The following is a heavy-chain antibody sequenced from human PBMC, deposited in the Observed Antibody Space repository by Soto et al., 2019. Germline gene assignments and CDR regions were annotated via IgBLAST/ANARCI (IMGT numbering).Heavy chain of an antibody. CDR2: IIPILGIA. CDR3: ARTSAMGFGELLSWFDP. Sequence: GASMKVSCKASGGTFSSYTISWVRPAPGQRLEWMGRIIPILGIANYAQKFQGRVTITADKSTSTAYMELSSLRSEDTAVYYCARTSAMGFGELLSWFDPWGQGTLVTVSS. J-gene: IGHJ5*02. D-gene: IGHD3-10*01. V-gene: IGHV1-69*02. CDR1: GGTFSSYT.